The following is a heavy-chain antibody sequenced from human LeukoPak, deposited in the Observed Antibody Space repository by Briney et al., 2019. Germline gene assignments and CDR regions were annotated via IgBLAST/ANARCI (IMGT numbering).Heavy chain of an antibody. D-gene: IGHD2-8*02. J-gene: IGHJ5*02. CDR1: GGSISTYA. Sequence: SETLSLTCTVSGGSISTYAWSWIRQPPGKGLEWIGYIYYSGSTNYNPSLKSRVTISVDTSKNQFSLKLSSVTAADTAVYYCAVLGGGWFDPWGQGTLVTVSS. CDR3: AVLGGGWFDP. V-gene: IGHV4-59*12. CDR2: IYYSGST.